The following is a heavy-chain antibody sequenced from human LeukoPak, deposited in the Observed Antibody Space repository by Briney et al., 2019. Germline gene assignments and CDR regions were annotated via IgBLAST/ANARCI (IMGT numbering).Heavy chain of an antibody. D-gene: IGHD6-19*01. CDR2: IRYDGSNK. Sequence: GGSLRLSCAASGFTFSSYGMHWVRQAPGKGLEWVAFIRYDGSNKYYADSVKGRFTISRDNSKNTLYLQMNSLRAEDTAVYYCAKDLPNPKVAVAGTPYYFDYWGQGTLVTVSS. CDR1: GFTFSSYG. CDR3: AKDLPNPKVAVAGTPYYFDY. V-gene: IGHV3-30*02. J-gene: IGHJ4*02.